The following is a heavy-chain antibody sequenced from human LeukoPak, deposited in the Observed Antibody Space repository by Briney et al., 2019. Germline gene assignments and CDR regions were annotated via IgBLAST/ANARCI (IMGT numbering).Heavy chain of an antibody. Sequence: SGGSLRLSCAASGFTFSSYGMHWVRQAPGKGLEWVAIIWSDGSNKYYADSVKGRFTISRDNSKNTLYMQMNSLRAEDTAVYYCAKDSTQLVLRVSSVDYWGQGTLVTVSS. CDR2: IWSDGSNK. V-gene: IGHV3-30*02. D-gene: IGHD6-6*01. CDR1: GFTFSSYG. J-gene: IGHJ4*02. CDR3: AKDSTQLVLRVSSVDY.